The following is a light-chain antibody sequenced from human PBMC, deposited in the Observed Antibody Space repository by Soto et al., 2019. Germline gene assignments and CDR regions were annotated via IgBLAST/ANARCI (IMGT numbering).Light chain of an antibody. J-gene: IGLJ2*01. CDR2: RAD. Sequence: QSVLTQPPSASGTPGQTVTISCSGRSSNIGSNYVYWYQQLPGTAPRLLMYRADQRPSGVPDCFSGSKSGTSASLAISGLRSEDEADYYCAAWDDTLSGLVFGGGTKVTVL. CDR3: AAWDDTLSGLV. CDR1: SSNIGSNY. V-gene: IGLV1-47*01.